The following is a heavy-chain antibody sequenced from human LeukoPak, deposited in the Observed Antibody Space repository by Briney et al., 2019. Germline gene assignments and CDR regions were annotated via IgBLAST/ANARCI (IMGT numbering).Heavy chain of an antibody. V-gene: IGHV5-51*01. D-gene: IGHD5-12*01. CDR3: ARRGYSGYGRGYYFDY. CDR1: GYSLTSYW. J-gene: IGHJ4*02. Sequence: GESLKISCKGSGYSLTSYWIGWVRQMPGKGLGWMGIIYPGDSDTRYSPSFQGQVTISADKSISTAYLQWSSLKASDTAMYYCARRGYSGYGRGYYFDYWGQGTLVTVSS. CDR2: IYPGDSDT.